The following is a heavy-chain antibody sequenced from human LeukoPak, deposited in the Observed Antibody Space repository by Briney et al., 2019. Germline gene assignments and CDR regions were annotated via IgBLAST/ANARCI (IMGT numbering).Heavy chain of an antibody. V-gene: IGHV4-59*01. J-gene: IGHJ4*02. CDR2: IYYSGNT. CDR1: GGSIGSYS. Sequence: SETLSLACTVSGGSIGSYSWSWIRQSPGKGLEWIGYIYYSGNTNYNPSLKSRVTISIDTSKQQFSLKLSSVTAADTAVYYCARVRLVGYDILTGYYSFDHWGQGTLVTVSS. D-gene: IGHD3-9*01. CDR3: ARVRLVGYDILTGYYSFDH.